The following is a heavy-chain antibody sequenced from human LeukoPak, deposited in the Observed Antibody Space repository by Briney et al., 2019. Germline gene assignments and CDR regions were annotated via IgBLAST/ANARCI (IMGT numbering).Heavy chain of an antibody. CDR1: GFTFSSYE. J-gene: IGHJ6*03. CDR2: ISSSGSTI. CDR3: AGSGAAGSYYYYYMDV. V-gene: IGHV3-48*03. D-gene: IGHD6-25*01. Sequence: GGSLRLSCAASGFTFSSYEMNLVRQAPGKGLEWVSYISSSGSTIYYADSVKGRFTISRDNAKNSLYLQMNSLRAEDTAVYYCAGSGAAGSYYYYYMDVWGKGTTVTVSS.